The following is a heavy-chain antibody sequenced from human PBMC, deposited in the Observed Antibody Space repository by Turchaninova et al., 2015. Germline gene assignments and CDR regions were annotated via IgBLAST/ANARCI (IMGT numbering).Heavy chain of an antibody. V-gene: IGHV1-3*01. CDR3: MIAFLNNGWKHYYFDY. Sequence: QVQLVQSGAEVKKPGASVKVSCKASGYTFTTYAMHWVRQAPGQRLEWMGWINARNGNTKYSQKFPGSVTITRDTSTTTGYMGRSSLRPEGTAGYDCMIAFLNNGWKHYYFDYWGQGTLVTVSS. D-gene: IGHD6-19*01. CDR2: INARNGNT. CDR1: GYTFTTYA. J-gene: IGHJ4*02.